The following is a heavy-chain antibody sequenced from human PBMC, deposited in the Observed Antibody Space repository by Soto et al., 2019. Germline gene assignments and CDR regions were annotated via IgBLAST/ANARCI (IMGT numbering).Heavy chain of an antibody. V-gene: IGHV3-23*01. Sequence: PGGSLRLSCAASGFTFSSYAMSWVRQAPGKGLEWVSAISVSGGSTYYADSVKGRFTISRDNSKNTLYLQMNSLRAEDTAVYYCAKDLYIVVVPAAPTYGMDVWGQGTTVTVPS. CDR3: AKDLYIVVVPAAPTYGMDV. CDR1: GFTFSSYA. J-gene: IGHJ6*02. CDR2: ISVSGGST. D-gene: IGHD2-2*01.